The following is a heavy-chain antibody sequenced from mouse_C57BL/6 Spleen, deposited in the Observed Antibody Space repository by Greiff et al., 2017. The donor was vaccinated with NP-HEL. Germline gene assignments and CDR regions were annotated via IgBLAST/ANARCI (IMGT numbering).Heavy chain of an antibody. V-gene: IGHV1-19*01. Sequence: VQLQQSGPVLVKPGASVKMSCKASGYTFTDYYMNWVKQSHGKSLEWIGVINPYNGGTSYNQKFKGKATLTVDKSSSTAYMELNSLTSEDSAVYYCAREGAAQAKELAYWGQGTLVTVSA. D-gene: IGHD3-2*02. CDR2: INPYNGGT. J-gene: IGHJ3*01. CDR3: AREGAAQAKELAY. CDR1: GYTFTDYY.